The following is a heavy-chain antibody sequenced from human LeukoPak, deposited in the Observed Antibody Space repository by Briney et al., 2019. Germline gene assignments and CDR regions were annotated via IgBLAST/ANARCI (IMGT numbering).Heavy chain of an antibody. D-gene: IGHD3-22*01. CDR2: IYGGGST. Sequence: PGGSLRLSCAASGFTVSSIHMSWVRQAPGKGLEWVSVIYGGGSTYYADSVKGRFTISRDNSKNTLYLQMSSLRAEDTGVYYCARGSGYYLGNYWGQGTLVTVSS. V-gene: IGHV3-53*01. CDR1: GFTVSSIH. CDR3: ARGSGYYLGNY. J-gene: IGHJ4*02.